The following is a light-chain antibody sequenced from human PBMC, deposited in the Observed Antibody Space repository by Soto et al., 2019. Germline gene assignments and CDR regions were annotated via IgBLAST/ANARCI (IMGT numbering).Light chain of an antibody. CDR2: DAS. CDR3: QQRSNWIT. Sequence: EIVLTQSPATLSLSPGERATLSCRASQSVSSYLACYQQKPGQAPRLLIYDASNRATGIPARFSGSGSGTAVTLTISSLEPEDFAVYYCQQRSNWITFGGGTKVEIK. J-gene: IGKJ4*01. V-gene: IGKV3-11*01. CDR1: QSVSSY.